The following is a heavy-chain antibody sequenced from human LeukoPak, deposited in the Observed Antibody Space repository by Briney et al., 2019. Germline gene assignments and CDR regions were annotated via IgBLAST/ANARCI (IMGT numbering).Heavy chain of an antibody. D-gene: IGHD6-19*01. J-gene: IGHJ6*02. CDR2: IYYSGST. CDR1: GGSISSSSYY. V-gene: IGHV4-39*07. Sequence: SETLSLTCTVSGGSISSSSYYWGWIRQPPGKGLEWIGSIYYSGSTNYNPSLKSRVTISVDTSKNQFSLKLSSVTAADTAVYYCARGSTGYSSGWYFGTRYGMDVWGQGTTVTVSS. CDR3: ARGSTGYSSGWYFGTRYGMDV.